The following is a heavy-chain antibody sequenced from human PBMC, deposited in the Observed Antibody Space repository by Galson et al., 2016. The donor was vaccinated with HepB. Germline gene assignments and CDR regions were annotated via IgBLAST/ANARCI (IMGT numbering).Heavy chain of an antibody. Sequence: SLRLSCAASGFTFSSYWMHWVRQAPGKGLVWVSRINSVGSSTSYADSVKGRLTISRDNAKNTLFLQMNSLRAEDTAVYYCARELVEMATITWGGYYYYYYGMDVWGQGTTVTVSS. CDR3: ARELVEMATITWGGYYYYYYGMDV. J-gene: IGHJ6*02. V-gene: IGHV3-74*01. CDR1: GFTFSSYW. CDR2: INSVGSST. D-gene: IGHD5-24*01.